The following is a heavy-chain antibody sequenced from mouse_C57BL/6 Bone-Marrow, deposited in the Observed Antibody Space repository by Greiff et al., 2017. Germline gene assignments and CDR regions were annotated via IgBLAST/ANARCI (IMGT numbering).Heavy chain of an antibody. CDR1: YNFSRRVH. CDR2: GPGLAWIG. D-gene: IGHD2-3*01. V-gene: IGHV1-87*01. CDR3: SEYAAVYYCTIDGYLDY. Sequence: VMLVESGPELARPWASVKISCQAFYNFSRRVHFAIRDPNYWMQWVKQRPGPGLAWIGAIYPGTGDNSYNQKYKGKATLSAVKSSSTAYMQRSRLTSEYAAVYYCTIDGYLDYWGQGTTLTVSS. J-gene: IGHJ2*01.